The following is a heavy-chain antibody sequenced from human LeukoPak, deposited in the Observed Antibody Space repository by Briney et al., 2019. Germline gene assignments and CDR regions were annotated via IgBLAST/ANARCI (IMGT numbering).Heavy chain of an antibody. V-gene: IGHV4-59*01. D-gene: IGHD2-15*01. J-gene: IGHJ3*02. CDR1: GGSISSYY. CDR2: IYYSGST. CDR3: ARDRGGARGAFDI. Sequence: SETLSLTCTVSGGSISSYYWSWIRQPPGKGLEWIGYIYYSGSTNYNPSLKSRVTISVDTSKNQFSLKPSSVTAADTAVYYCARDRGGARGAFDIWGQGTMVTVSS.